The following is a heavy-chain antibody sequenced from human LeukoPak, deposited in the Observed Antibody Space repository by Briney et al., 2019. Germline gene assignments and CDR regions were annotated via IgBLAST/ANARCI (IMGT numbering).Heavy chain of an antibody. V-gene: IGHV6-1*01. J-gene: IGHJ4*02. CDR1: GDSVSRNSAA. CDR3: AREEPGYSSSWYIDY. Sequence: SQTLSLTSAISGDSVSRNSAAWSWLRQSASRGLEWLGRTYYRSKWYNDYAVSVKSRITINPDTSKNQFSLQLNSVTPEDTAVYYCAREEPGYSSSWYIDYWGQGTLVTVSS. D-gene: IGHD6-13*01. CDR2: TYYRSKWYN.